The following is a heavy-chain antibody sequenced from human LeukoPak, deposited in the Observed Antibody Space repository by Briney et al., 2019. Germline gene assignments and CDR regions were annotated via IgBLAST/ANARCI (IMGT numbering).Heavy chain of an antibody. Sequence: GGSLRLSCAASGFIFSDYHMSWIRQAPGKGLEWVSGIVGSGGSTFYADSVKGRFTISRDNSKNTLYLQMNSLRAEDTAIYYCTKDLLQGDGYWDIDYWGQGTLVTVSS. CDR3: TKDLLQGDGYWDIDY. CDR2: IVGSGGST. CDR1: GFIFSDYH. J-gene: IGHJ4*02. V-gene: IGHV3-23*01. D-gene: IGHD5-24*01.